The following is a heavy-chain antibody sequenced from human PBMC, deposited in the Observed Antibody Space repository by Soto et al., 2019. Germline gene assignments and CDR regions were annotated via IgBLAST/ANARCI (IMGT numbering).Heavy chain of an antibody. CDR3: ARDRGVFGGDFYYYGMNV. CDR2: INPNSGAT. V-gene: IGHV1-2*04. D-gene: IGHD2-21*01. Sequence: QVQLVQSGAEVKKPGASVKVSCKASGYTFSGYYMYWVRQAPGQGLEWMGWINPNSGATKYAQKFQGWVTMTRDTSINTAYMELSRLRSEDTAVYYCARDRGVFGGDFYYYGMNVWGQGTTVTDSS. J-gene: IGHJ6*02. CDR1: GYTFSGYY.